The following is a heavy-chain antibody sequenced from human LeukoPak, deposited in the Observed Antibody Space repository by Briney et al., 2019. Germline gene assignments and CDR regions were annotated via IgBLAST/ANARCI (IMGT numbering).Heavy chain of an antibody. J-gene: IGHJ5*02. CDR1: GYTFTSYG. D-gene: IGHD6-13*01. CDR3: ARQQLAQGWFDP. V-gene: IGHV1-2*02. Sequence: ASVKVSCKASGYTFTSYGISWVRQAPGQGLEWMGWINPNSGGTNYAQKFQGRVTMTRDTSISTAYMELSRLRSDDTAVYYCARQQLAQGWFDPWGQGTLVTVSS. CDR2: INPNSGGT.